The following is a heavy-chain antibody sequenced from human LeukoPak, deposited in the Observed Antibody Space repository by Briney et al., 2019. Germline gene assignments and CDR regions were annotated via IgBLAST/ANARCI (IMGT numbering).Heavy chain of an antibody. CDR3: ARDNAGLYDAFDL. CDR2: ITPMYGTS. Sequence: SVKVSCKTNGGTFSDYTIHWVRQAPGQGLDWMGGITPMYGTSNYAQKFQGRLTIAADKSTNTVHMDLSSLRSEDTAIYSCARDNAGLYDAFDLWGLGTLVTVS. V-gene: IGHV1-69*06. D-gene: IGHD5/OR15-5a*01. J-gene: IGHJ4*02. CDR1: GGTFSDYT.